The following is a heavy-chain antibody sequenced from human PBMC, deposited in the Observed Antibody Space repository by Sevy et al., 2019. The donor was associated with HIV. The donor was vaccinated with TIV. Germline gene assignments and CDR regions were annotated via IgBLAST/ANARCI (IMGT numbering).Heavy chain of an antibody. J-gene: IGHJ4*02. CDR1: GYSFTSYW. CDR2: IYPGDSDT. V-gene: IGHV5-51*01. D-gene: IGHD3-10*01. CDR3: ARALITMVRGVIIFGFDY. Sequence: GESLKISCKGSGYSFTSYWIGWVRQMPGKGLESMGIIYPGDSDTGYSPSFQGQVTISADKSISTAYLQWSSLKASDTAMYYCARALITMVRGVIIFGFDYWCQGTLVTVSS.